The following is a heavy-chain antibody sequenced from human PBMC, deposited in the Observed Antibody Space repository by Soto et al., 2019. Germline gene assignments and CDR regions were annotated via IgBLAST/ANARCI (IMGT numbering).Heavy chain of an antibody. D-gene: IGHD3-22*01. V-gene: IGHV4-39*01. Sequence: QLQLQESGPGLVKPSETLSLTCTVSGGSISSSSYYWGWIRQPPGKGLEWIGSIYYSGSTYYNPSLKSRVTISVDTSKNQFSLKQISLTSADTAVYYCARSTYYYDSSGYYNDAFDIWGQGTMVTVSS. CDR3: ARSTYYYDSSGYYNDAFDI. CDR2: IYYSGST. CDR1: GGSISSSSYY. J-gene: IGHJ3*02.